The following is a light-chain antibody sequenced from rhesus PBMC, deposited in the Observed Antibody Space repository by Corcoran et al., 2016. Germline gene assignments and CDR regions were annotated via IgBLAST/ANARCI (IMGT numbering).Light chain of an antibody. CDR2: DVS. CDR3: SSYAGSNIYI. V-gene: IGLV2-23*01. J-gene: IGLJ1*01. CDR1: SSDIGGYNY. Sequence: QAALTQPPSVSGSPGQSVTISCTGTSSDIGGYNYVSWYQQHPGKAPKLMIYDVSKRPSGFSDRFSGSKSVNTASLTISGLQAEDEADYYCSSYAGSNIYIFGAGTRLTVL.